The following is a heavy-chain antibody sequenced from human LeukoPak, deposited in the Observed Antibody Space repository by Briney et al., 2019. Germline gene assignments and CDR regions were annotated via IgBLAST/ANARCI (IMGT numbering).Heavy chain of an antibody. CDR2: INHSGST. CDR3: ARDDDSVVDEKSNWFDP. D-gene: IGHD2-2*01. J-gene: IGHJ5*02. CDR1: GGSFSGYY. V-gene: IGHV4-34*01. Sequence: SETLSLTCAVYGGSFSGYYWSWIRQPPGKGLEWIGEINHSGSTNYNPSLKSRVTMSVDTSKNQFSLKLSSVTAADTAVYYCARDDDSVVDEKSNWFDPWGQGTLVTVSS.